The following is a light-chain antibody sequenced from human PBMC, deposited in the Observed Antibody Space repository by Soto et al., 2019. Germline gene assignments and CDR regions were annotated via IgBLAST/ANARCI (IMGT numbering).Light chain of an antibody. V-gene: IGKV3-20*01. J-gene: IGKJ2*01. CDR3: QQYGSSPPYT. CDR1: QRVSSSY. CDR2: GAS. Sequence: EIVLTQSPGTLSLSPGERATLSCRASQRVSSSYLAWYQQKPGQAPRLLIYGASSRTTGIPDRFCGSGSGRDFTLPISRLEPEDFAVYYCQQYGSSPPYTFGQGTKLEIK.